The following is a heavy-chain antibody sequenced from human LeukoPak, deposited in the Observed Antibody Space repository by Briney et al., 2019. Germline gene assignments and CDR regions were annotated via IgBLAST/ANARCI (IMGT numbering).Heavy chain of an antibody. V-gene: IGHV3-20*04. D-gene: IGHD3-22*01. CDR1: GFNFDDYG. CDR2: VNWSGSST. Sequence: GGSLRLSCAASGFNFDDYGMTWVRQAPGRGLEWVSGVNWSGSSTNYADSVKGRFTISRDSATNSLYLQMNSLRAEDTALYYCARAHNYDGRDYYYAFTDYWGQGTLVTVSS. J-gene: IGHJ4*02. CDR3: ARAHNYDGRDYYYAFTDY.